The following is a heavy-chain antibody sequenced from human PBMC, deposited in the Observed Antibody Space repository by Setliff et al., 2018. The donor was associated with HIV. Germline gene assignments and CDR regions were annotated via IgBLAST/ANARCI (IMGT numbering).Heavy chain of an antibody. CDR1: GGSFSGYF. D-gene: IGHD3-3*01. CDR3: ASGDNFWSGSYY. CDR2: IDHTGNT. V-gene: IGHV4-34*01. J-gene: IGHJ4*02. Sequence: SSETLSLTCTVYGGSFSGYFWSWIRQPPGKGLEWIGEIDHTGNTNYNPSLKSRVSISVDKSKNQFSLKVTSVTAADTAVYYCASGDNFWSGSYYWGQGTLVTVSS.